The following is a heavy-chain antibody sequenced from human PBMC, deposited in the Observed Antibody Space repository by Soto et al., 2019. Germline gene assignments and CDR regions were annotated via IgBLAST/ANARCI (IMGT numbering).Heavy chain of an antibody. CDR2: ISGSGGST. CDR3: ARHIVVVTAIPVYYYYGMDV. CDR1: GFTFSSYA. Sequence: GSVRLSCAASGFTFSSYAMSWVRQAPGKGLEWVSAISGSGGSTYYADSVKGRFTISRDNSKNTLYLQMNSLRAEDTAVYYCARHIVVVTAIPVYYYYGMDVWGQGTTVTGSS. V-gene: IGHV3-23*01. J-gene: IGHJ6*02. D-gene: IGHD2-21*02.